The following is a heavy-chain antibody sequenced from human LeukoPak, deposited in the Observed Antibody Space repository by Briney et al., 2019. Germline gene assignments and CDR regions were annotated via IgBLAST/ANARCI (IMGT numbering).Heavy chain of an antibody. D-gene: IGHD2-2*03. CDR2: IYHSGST. Sequence: ASETLSLTCAVSGGSISSSNWWSWVRQLPGKGLEWIGEIYHSGSTNYNPSLKSRVTISVDKSKNQVSLNLSSVTAADTAIYYCARLDHSLWITDYWGQGTLVTVSS. CDR3: ARLDHSLWITDY. CDR1: GGSISSSNW. J-gene: IGHJ4*02. V-gene: IGHV4-4*02.